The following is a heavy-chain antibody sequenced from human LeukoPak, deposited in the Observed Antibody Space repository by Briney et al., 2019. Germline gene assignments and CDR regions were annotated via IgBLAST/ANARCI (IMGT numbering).Heavy chain of an antibody. CDR3: ARDLTEDFWSGFYSYFDF. V-gene: IGHV1-18*01. Sequence: GASVKVSCKASGYTFTTYGLSWVRQAPGQGLEWMGWISTYNANTNYAQKFQGRVTMTTDTSTSTAYMELRSLRSDDTAVYYCARDLTEDFWSGFYSYFDFWGQGTLVTVSS. CDR2: ISTYNANT. J-gene: IGHJ4*02. CDR1: GYTFTTYG. D-gene: IGHD3-3*01.